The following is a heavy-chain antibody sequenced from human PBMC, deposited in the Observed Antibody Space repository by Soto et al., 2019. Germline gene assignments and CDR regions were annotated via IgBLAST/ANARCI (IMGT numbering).Heavy chain of an antibody. Sequence: PGESLKISCKGSGYSFTSYWIGWVRQMPGKGLEWMGIIYPGDSDTRYSPSFQGQVTISADKSISTAYLQWSSLKASDTAMYYCARGMAEGYYYYYYMDVWGKGTTVTVSS. CDR2: IYPGDSDT. D-gene: IGHD3-10*01. CDR1: GYSFTSYW. V-gene: IGHV5-51*01. CDR3: ARGMAEGYYYYYYMDV. J-gene: IGHJ6*03.